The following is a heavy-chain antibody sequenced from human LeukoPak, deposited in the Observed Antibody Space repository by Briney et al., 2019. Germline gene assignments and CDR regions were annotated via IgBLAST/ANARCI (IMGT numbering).Heavy chain of an antibody. J-gene: IGHJ4*02. D-gene: IGHD6-13*01. CDR3: TRVSRSCYLDY. V-gene: IGHV3-7*01. CDR2: IKQDGSEK. Sequence: GGSLRLSCAVSGFTFSSCWMSWVRRAPGEGREGVANIKQDGSEKYYVDSVKGRFTISRDNAKNSLYLEMNSLRAEDTGVYYCTRVSRSCYLDYWGKGTLVTVSS. CDR1: GFTFSSCW.